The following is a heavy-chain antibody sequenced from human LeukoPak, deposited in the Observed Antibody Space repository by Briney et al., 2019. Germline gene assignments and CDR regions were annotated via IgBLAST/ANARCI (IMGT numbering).Heavy chain of an antibody. CDR3: AKGGPAGWYGVSTDAFDI. J-gene: IGHJ3*02. CDR2: ISGSGGST. Sequence: GGSLRLSCAASGFTFSSYAMSWVRQAPGKGLEWVSAISGSGGSTYYADPVKGRFTISRDNSKNTLYLQMNSLRAEDTAVYYCAKGGPAGWYGVSTDAFDIWGQGTMVTVSS. V-gene: IGHV3-23*01. CDR1: GFTFSSYA. D-gene: IGHD6-19*01.